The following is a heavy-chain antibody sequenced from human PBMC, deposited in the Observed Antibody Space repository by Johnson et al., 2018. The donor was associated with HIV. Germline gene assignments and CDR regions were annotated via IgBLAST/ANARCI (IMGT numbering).Heavy chain of an antibody. V-gene: IGHV3-23*04. CDR2: ISGSGGST. J-gene: IGHJ3*02. CDR3: ARGGHCGGDCAGAKQALDI. CDR1: RFTFSTYA. D-gene: IGHD2-21*01. Sequence: MQLVESGGGLVQPGGSLRLSCAASRFTFSTYAMGWVRQSPGKGLEWVSGISGSGGSTYYADSVKGRFTISRNNSKNTLYLQMNSLRVEDTAVYYCARGGHCGGDCAGAKQALDIWGQGTRVTVSS.